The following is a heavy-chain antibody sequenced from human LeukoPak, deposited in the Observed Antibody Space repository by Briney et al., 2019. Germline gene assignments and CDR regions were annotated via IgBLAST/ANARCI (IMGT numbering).Heavy chain of an antibody. CDR1: GGSFSGYY. V-gene: IGHV4-34*01. CDR2: INHSGST. D-gene: IGHD3-10*01. Sequence: PSETLSLTCAVYGGSFSGYYWSWIRQPPGKGLEWIGEINHSGSTNYNPSLKSRVTISVDTSKNHFSLKLSSVTAADTAVYYCARRRSMVRGGYYFDYWGQGTLVTVSS. CDR3: ARRRSMVRGGYYFDY. J-gene: IGHJ4*02.